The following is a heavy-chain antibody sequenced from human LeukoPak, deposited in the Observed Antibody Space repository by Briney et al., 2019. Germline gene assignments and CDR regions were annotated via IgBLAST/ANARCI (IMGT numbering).Heavy chain of an antibody. J-gene: IGHJ3*02. V-gene: IGHV3-30*03. CDR2: ISYDGSNK. D-gene: IGHD2-2*01. Sequence: PGGSLRLSCAASGFTFSSYGMHWVRQAPGKGLEWVAVISYDGSNKYYADSVKGRFTISRDNSKNTLYLQMNSLRAEDTAVYYCAREASSLYAFDIWGQGTMVTVSS. CDR3: AREASSLYAFDI. CDR1: GFTFSSYG.